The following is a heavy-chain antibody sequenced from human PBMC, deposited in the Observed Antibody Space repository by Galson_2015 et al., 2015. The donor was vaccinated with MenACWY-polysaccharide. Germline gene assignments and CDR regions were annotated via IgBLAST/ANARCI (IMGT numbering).Heavy chain of an antibody. Sequence: SLRLSCAASGFTFSKFSMHWVRQAPGKGLEWVALISYDGDRQYYVDSVKGRFTVSRDNSKNTVYLQMDSLRTEDSAVYFCAKGSYRANAVPSYYYYYMGVWGKGTTVTVSS. D-gene: IGHD4/OR15-4a*01. V-gene: IGHV3-30*18. CDR3: AKGSYRANAVPSYYYYYMGV. CDR1: GFTFSKFS. J-gene: IGHJ6*03. CDR2: ISYDGDRQ.